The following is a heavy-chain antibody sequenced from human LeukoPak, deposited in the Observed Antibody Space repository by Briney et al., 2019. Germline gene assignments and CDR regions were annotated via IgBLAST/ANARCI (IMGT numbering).Heavy chain of an antibody. CDR3: AESGYSYGYGGMDV. CDR2: ISSSGSTI. CDR1: GFTFSSYE. J-gene: IGHJ6*04. V-gene: IGHV3-48*03. Sequence: GGSLRLSCAASGFTFSSYEMNWVRQAPGKGLEWASYISSSGSTIYYADSVKGRFTISRDNAKNSLYLQMNSLRAEDTAVYYCAESGYSYGYGGMDVWGKGTTVTVSS. D-gene: IGHD5-18*01.